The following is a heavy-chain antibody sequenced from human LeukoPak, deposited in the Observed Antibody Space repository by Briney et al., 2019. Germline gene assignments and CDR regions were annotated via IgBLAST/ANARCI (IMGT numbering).Heavy chain of an antibody. D-gene: IGHD6-19*01. CDR2: IYYSGST. CDR3: AREEPPSSSGWLTQKLDV. V-gene: IGHV4-39*02. Sequence: SETLSLTCTVSGGSISSSSYYWGWIRQPPGKGLEWIGSIYYSGSTYYNPSLKSRVTVSVDTSKNQFSLKLSSVTPEDTAVYYCAREEPPSSSGWLTQKLDVWGKGTTVTVSS. CDR1: GGSISSSSYY. J-gene: IGHJ6*04.